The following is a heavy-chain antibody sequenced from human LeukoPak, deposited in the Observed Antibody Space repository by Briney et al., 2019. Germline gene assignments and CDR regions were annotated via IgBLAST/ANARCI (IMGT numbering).Heavy chain of an antibody. CDR3: ALIAAPPFDY. Sequence: ASVTVSSTASGYTFTGYYMHWVQQAPGQGLEWMGWINPNSGGTNYAQKFQGRVTMTRDTSISTAYMELSRLRSDDTAVYYCALIAAPPFDYWGEGPLVTVSS. CDR2: INPNSGGT. J-gene: IGHJ4*02. CDR1: GYTFTGYY. V-gene: IGHV1-2*02. D-gene: IGHD6-6*01.